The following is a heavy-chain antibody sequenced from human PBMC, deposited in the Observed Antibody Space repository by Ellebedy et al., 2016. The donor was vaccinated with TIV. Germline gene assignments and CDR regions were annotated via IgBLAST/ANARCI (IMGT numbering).Heavy chain of an antibody. CDR1: GGSISSYY. CDR3: ARDGVAVAGTGYYYGMDV. D-gene: IGHD6-19*01. CDR2: IYTSGST. J-gene: IGHJ6*02. Sequence: SETLSLTXTVSGGSISSYYWSWIRQPAGKGLEWIGRIYTSGSTNYNPSLKSRVTMSVDTSKNQFSLKLSSVTAADTAVYYCARDGVAVAGTGYYYGMDVWGQGTTVTVSS. V-gene: IGHV4-4*07.